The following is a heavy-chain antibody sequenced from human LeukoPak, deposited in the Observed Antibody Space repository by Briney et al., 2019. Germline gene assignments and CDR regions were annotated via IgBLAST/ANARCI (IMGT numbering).Heavy chain of an antibody. CDR2: IKQDGSET. Sequence: GGSLRLSCAASAFTFSSSWMSWVRQAPGKGLEWVANIKQDGSETYYVGSVKGRFTISRDNAKNSLYLQMNSLRAEDTAVYYCLAGGYWGQGTLVTVSS. J-gene: IGHJ4*02. D-gene: IGHD3-16*01. CDR3: LAGGY. CDR1: AFTFSSSW. V-gene: IGHV3-7*01.